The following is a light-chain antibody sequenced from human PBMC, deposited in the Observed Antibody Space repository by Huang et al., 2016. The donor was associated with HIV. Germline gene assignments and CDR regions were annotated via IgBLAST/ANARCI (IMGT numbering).Light chain of an antibody. CDR1: RGITDS. V-gene: IGKV1-NL1*01. CDR2: AAA. J-gene: IGKJ2*01. CDR3: QQYYGTPYT. Sequence: DIQVTQSPSSLSASVGDRVTVTCRTSRGITDSLVWYQQKPGRAPKLLVYAAAILERGGPSRFSGRGSGADFTLTINNLQPEDFATYYCQQYYGTPYTFGQGTKVEIK.